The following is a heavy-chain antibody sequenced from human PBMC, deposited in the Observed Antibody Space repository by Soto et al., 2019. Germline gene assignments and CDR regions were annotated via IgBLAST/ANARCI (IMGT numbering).Heavy chain of an antibody. D-gene: IGHD2-21*02. CDR1: GFTFSSYG. J-gene: IGHJ4*02. V-gene: IGHV3-30*03. Sequence: QVQLVESGGGVVQPGRSLRLSCAASGFTFSSYGMHWVRQAPGKGLEWVAVISYDGSNKYYADSVKGRFTISRDNSKNTMYRQMNSLRAEDTAVYYCARPGDPRIYWGQGTLVTVSS. CDR3: ARPGDPRIY. CDR2: ISYDGSNK.